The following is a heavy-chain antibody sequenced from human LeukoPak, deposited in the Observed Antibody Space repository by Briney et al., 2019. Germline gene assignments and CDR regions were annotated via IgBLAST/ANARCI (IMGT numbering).Heavy chain of an antibody. V-gene: IGHV3-13*01. J-gene: IGHJ5*02. CDR1: GFTFSSYD. CDR3: ARDLSKYLDP. D-gene: IGHD2-2*02. CDR2: IGTAGDT. Sequence: GGSPRLSCAASGFTFSSYDMHWVRQATGKGLEWVSAIGTAGDTYYPGSVKGRFTIPRDNSKNTLYLQMNSLRAEDTAVYYCARDLSKYLDPWGQGTLVTVSS.